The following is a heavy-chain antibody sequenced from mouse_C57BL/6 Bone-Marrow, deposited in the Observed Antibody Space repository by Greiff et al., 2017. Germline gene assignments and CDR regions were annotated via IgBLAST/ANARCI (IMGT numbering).Heavy chain of an antibody. CDR2: IDPSDSYT. D-gene: IGHD2-4*01. J-gene: IGHJ2*01. Sequence: QVQLQQPGAELVRPGTSVKLSCKASGYTFTSYWMHWVKQRPGQGLEWIGVIDPSDSYTNYNQKFKGKATLTVDTSSSTAYMQLSSLTSEDAAVYYCSRSYDYGGACFDYCGQGTTRTVSA. V-gene: IGHV1-59*01. CDR1: GYTFTSYW. CDR3: SRSYDYGGACFDY.